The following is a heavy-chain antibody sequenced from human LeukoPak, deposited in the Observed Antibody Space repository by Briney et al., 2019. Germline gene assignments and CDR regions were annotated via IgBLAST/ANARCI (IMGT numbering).Heavy chain of an antibody. CDR2: IYYSGST. D-gene: IGHD3-3*01. CDR3: ARPVSAFWSGYSGGDDY. J-gene: IGHJ4*02. CDR1: FGSISISSYS. Sequence: SETLSLTCTFSFGSISISSYSCGWIRQPPGKGLGWVGSIYYSGSTYYDPSLKSRVTISVDTSKNQFYLKLSCVTAADTAVYYCARPVSAFWSGYSGGDDYWGQGTLVTVSS. V-gene: IGHV4-39*01.